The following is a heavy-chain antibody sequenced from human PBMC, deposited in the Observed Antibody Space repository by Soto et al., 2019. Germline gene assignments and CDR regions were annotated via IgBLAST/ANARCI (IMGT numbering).Heavy chain of an antibody. J-gene: IGHJ6*02. V-gene: IGHV1-69*01. CDR3: ASATYSSSSGGYYGMDV. Sequence: QVQLVQSGAEVKKPGSSVKVSCKASGGTFSSYAISWVRQAPGQGLEWMGGIIPIFGTANYAQKFQGRVTITADESTSTAYMELSSLRSEDTAVYYCASATYSSSSGGYYGMDVWGQRTTVTVSS. D-gene: IGHD6-6*01. CDR1: GGTFSSYA. CDR2: IIPIFGTA.